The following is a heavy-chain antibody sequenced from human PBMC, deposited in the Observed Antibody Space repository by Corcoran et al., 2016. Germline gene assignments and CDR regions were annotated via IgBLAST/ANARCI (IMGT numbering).Heavy chain of an antibody. CDR3: ATEGDYGDYWSYYYYGMDV. V-gene: IGHV3-30*03. CDR2: ISYDGSNK. Sequence: QVQLVESGGGVVQPGRSLRLSCAASGFTFSSYGMHWVRQAPGKGLEWVAVISYDGSNKYYADSVKGRFTISRDNSKNTLYLQMNSRGAEDTAVYYCATEGDYGDYWSYYYYGMDVWGQGTTVTVSS. CDR1: GFTFSSYG. J-gene: IGHJ6*02. D-gene: IGHD4-17*01.